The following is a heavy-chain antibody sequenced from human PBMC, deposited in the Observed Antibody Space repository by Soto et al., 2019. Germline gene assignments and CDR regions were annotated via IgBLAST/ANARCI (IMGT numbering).Heavy chain of an antibody. V-gene: IGHV3-23*01. D-gene: IGHD3-22*01. Sequence: EVHLLESGGGLAQPGRSLRLSCAASGFVFNNYAMTWVRQAPGKGLEWVSSISGNGDKTYYAESLKGRVTISRDNSENTLSLQIDSLRAEDTALYFCAKDIGGYLVGPLHYWGQGTLVTVSS. J-gene: IGHJ4*02. CDR2: ISGNGDKT. CDR3: AKDIGGYLVGPLHY. CDR1: GFVFNNYA.